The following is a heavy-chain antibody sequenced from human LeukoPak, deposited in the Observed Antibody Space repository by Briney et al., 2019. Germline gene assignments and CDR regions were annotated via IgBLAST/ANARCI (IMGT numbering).Heavy chain of an antibody. D-gene: IGHD1-14*01. CDR3: ARDSDQETDDAFDI. CDR2: ISSSGSTI. Sequence: GGSLRLSCAASGFTFSSYEMNWVRQAPGKGLEWVSYISSSGSTIYYADSVKGRFTISRDNAKNPLYLQMNSLRAEDTAAYYCARDSDQETDDAFDIWGQGTMVTVSS. CDR1: GFTFSSYE. J-gene: IGHJ3*02. V-gene: IGHV3-48*03.